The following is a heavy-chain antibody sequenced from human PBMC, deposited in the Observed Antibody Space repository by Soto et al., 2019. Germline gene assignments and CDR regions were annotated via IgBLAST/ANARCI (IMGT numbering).Heavy chain of an antibody. CDR1: GGSISSSNW. D-gene: IGHD3-10*01. Sequence: SETLSLTCAVSGGSISSSNWWSWVRQPPGKWLELIGEIYHSGSTNYNPSLKSRVTISVDKSKNQFSLKLSSVTAADTAVYYCARAGFGELLSPYNFDYWGQGTLVTVSS. J-gene: IGHJ4*02. V-gene: IGHV4-4*02. CDR2: IYHSGST. CDR3: ARAGFGELLSPYNFDY.